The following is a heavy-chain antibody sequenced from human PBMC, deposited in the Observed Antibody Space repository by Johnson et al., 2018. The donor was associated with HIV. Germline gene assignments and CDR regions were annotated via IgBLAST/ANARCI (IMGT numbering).Heavy chain of an antibody. CDR3: ARDGPWLQSQRDAFDS. J-gene: IGHJ3*02. D-gene: IGHD5-24*01. CDR1: GFTFDDYD. V-gene: IGHV3-20*04. CDR2: ISWDGGSK. Sequence: EVQLVESGGGVVQPGRSLRLSCAASGFTFDDYDMTWVRQAPGKGLEWVSLISWDGGSKYYADSVKGRFTISRDNSKNTLYLQRNSLRAEDTAVYYCARDGPWLQSQRDAFDSWGQGTMVTVAS.